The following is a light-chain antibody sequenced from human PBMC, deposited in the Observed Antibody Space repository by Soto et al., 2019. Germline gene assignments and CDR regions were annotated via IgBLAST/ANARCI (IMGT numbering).Light chain of an antibody. V-gene: IGLV2-23*01. J-gene: IGLJ2*01. CDR1: SSDVGSYNL. Sequence: QSVLTQPASVSGSPGQSITISCTGTSSDVGSYNLVSWYQQHPGKAPKLIIYEGSKRPSGVSNRFSGSKSGNTASLTISGLQAEDEADYYCCSYTGSRVVFGGGTKLTVL. CDR2: EGS. CDR3: CSYTGSRVV.